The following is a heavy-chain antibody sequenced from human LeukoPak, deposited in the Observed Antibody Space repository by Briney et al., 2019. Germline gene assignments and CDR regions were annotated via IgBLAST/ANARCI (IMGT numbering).Heavy chain of an antibody. CDR3: AKDRAITMVRGVIMGNWFDP. D-gene: IGHD3-10*01. Sequence: GGSLRLSCAASGFTFSTYSMNWVRQAPGKGLEWVSFISSRNSYIYYADSVKGRFTISRDNAKNSLYLQMNSLRAEDTAVYYCAKDRAITMVRGVIMGNWFDPWGQGTLVTVSS. CDR1: GFTFSTYS. CDR2: ISSRNSYI. V-gene: IGHV3-21*04. J-gene: IGHJ5*02.